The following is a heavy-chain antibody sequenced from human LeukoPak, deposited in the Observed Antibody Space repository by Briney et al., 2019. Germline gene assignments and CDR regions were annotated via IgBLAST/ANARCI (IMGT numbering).Heavy chain of an antibody. V-gene: IGHV4-39*07. CDR1: GGSISSSSYY. Sequence: SGTLSLTCTVSGGSISSSSYYWGWIRQPPGKGLEWIGSIYYSGSTYYNPSLKSRVTISVDTSKNQFSLKLSSVTAADTAVYYCASAGYSSGGFDYWGQGTLVTVSS. CDR2: IYYSGST. J-gene: IGHJ4*02. CDR3: ASAGYSSGGFDY. D-gene: IGHD6-19*01.